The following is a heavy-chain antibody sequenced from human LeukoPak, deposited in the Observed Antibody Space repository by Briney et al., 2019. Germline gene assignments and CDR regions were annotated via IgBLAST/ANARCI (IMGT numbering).Heavy chain of an antibody. CDR3: ARYLSRGYYYYYGMDV. Sequence: NTSETLSLTCTVSGGSISSSSYYWGWIRQPPGKGLEWIGYIYYSGSTNYNPSLKSRVTISVDTSKNQISLKLSSVTAADTAVYYCARYLSRGYYYYYGMDVWGQGTTVTVSS. J-gene: IGHJ6*02. CDR1: GGSISSSSYY. CDR2: IYYSGST. D-gene: IGHD2-2*01. V-gene: IGHV4-61*05.